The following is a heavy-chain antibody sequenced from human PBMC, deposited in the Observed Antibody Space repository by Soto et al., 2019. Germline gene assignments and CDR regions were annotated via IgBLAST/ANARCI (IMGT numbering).Heavy chain of an antibody. D-gene: IGHD3-3*01. V-gene: IGHV3-23*01. CDR2: ISGSGGST. Sequence: GGSLRLSCAASGFTFSSYAMSWVRQAPGKGLEWVSAISGSGGSTYYADSVKGRFPISRDNSKNTLYLQMNSLRAEDTAVYYCAKGPYYDFWSGYGGVDPWGQGTLVTVSS. J-gene: IGHJ5*02. CDR1: GFTFSSYA. CDR3: AKGPYYDFWSGYGGVDP.